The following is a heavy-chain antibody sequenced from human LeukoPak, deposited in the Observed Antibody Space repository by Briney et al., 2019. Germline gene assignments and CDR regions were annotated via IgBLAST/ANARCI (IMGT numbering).Heavy chain of an antibody. J-gene: IGHJ6*03. Sequence: SETLSLTCAVYGGSFSGYYWSWIRQPPGKGLEWIGEINHSGSTNYNPSLKSRVTISVDTSKNQFSLKLSSVTAADTAVYYCARKTGGSMVRGVIITNYYYYMDVWGKGTTITVSS. CDR3: ARKTGGSMVRGVIITNYYYYMDV. V-gene: IGHV4-34*01. D-gene: IGHD3-10*01. CDR1: GGSFSGYY. CDR2: INHSGST.